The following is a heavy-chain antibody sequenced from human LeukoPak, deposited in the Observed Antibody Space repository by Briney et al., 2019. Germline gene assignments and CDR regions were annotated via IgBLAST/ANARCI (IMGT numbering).Heavy chain of an antibody. CDR2: ISAYNANT. V-gene: IGHV1-18*01. D-gene: IGHD3-3*01. J-gene: IGHJ4*02. CDR3: ARDSIPGAHYDFWTSDHFDY. Sequence: ASVKVSCKASGYTFTSYDINWVRQAPGQGLEWMGWISAYNANTNYAQKLQGRVTMTTDTSTSTAYMELRSLTSDDTAVYYCARDSIPGAHYDFWTSDHFDYWGQGTLVTVSS. CDR1: GYTFTSYD.